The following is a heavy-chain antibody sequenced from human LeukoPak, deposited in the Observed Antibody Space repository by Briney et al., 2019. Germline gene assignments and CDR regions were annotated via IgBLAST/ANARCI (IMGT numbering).Heavy chain of an antibody. CDR3: ASHSPYYYGSGRPYGMDV. CDR1: GGSINNYY. V-gene: IGHV4-59*12. D-gene: IGHD3-10*01. Sequence: SETLSLTCSVSGGSINNYYWHWIRQPPGKGLEWIGYIFYSGTTNYNPSLKSRVTISVDTSKNQFSLKLSSVTAADTAVYYCASHSPYYYGSGRPYGMDVWGQGTTVTVSS. CDR2: IFYSGTT. J-gene: IGHJ6*02.